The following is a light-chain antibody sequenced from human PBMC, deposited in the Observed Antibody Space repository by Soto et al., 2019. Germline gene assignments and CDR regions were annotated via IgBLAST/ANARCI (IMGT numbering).Light chain of an antibody. J-gene: IGLJ1*01. CDR1: SSDVGGYNF. CDR3: SSYTTSSTQV. Sequence: QSALTQSRSVSGSPGQSVTISCTGTSSDVGGYNFVSWYQQYPGKAPKLIISDVSIRPSGVSDRFSGSKSGNTASLTISGLQAEDEADYYCSSYTTSSTQVFGTGTKVTVL. V-gene: IGLV2-14*01. CDR2: DVS.